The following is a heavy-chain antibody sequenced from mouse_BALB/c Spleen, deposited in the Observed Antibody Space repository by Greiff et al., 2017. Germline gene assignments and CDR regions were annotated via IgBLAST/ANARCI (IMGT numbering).Heavy chain of an antibody. CDR2: INPSTGYT. V-gene: IGHV1-7*01. CDR1: GYTFTSYW. Sequence: QVQLQQSGAELAKPGASVKMSCKASGYTFTSYWMHWVKQRPGQGLEWIGYINPSTGYTEYNQKFKDKATLTADKSSSTAYMQLSSLTSEDSAVYYCAKRGGGSLFDYWGQGTTLTVSS. CDR3: AKRGGGSLFDY. J-gene: IGHJ2*01.